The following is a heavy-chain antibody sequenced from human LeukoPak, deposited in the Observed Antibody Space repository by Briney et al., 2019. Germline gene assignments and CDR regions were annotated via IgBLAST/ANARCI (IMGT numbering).Heavy chain of an antibody. CDR3: ARAHYYDSSGYYHDAFDI. D-gene: IGHD3-22*01. J-gene: IGHJ3*02. Sequence: GASVKVSCKASGGTFSSYTISWVRQAPGQGLEWMGRIIPIFGTANYAQKFQGRVTITTDESTSTAYMELSSLRSEDTAVYYCARAHYYDSSGYYHDAFDIWGQGTMVTVSS. CDR1: GGTFSSYT. V-gene: IGHV1-69*05. CDR2: IIPIFGTA.